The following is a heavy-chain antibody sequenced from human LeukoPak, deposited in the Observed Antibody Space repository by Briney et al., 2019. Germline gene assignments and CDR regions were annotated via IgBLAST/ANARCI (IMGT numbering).Heavy chain of an antibody. V-gene: IGHV4-34*01. D-gene: IGHD3-10*01. CDR1: GGSFSGYY. J-gene: IGHJ5*02. CDR3: ARGYGSGSFFAP. CDR2: INHSGST. Sequence: SETLSLTCAVYGGSFSGYYWSWIRQPPEKGLEWIGEINHSGSTNYNPSLKSRVTISVDTSKNQFSLKLSSVTAADTAVYYCARGYGSGSFFAPWGQGTLVTVSS.